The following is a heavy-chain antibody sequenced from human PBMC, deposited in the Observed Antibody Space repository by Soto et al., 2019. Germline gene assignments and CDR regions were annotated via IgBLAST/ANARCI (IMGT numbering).Heavy chain of an antibody. Sequence: PGASVKVSCKASGYTFTGYYMHWVRQAPGQGLEWMGWINPNSGGTNYAQKFQGRVTMTRDTSISTAYMELSRLRSDDTAVYYCARSELRFLEWLLAINYYYGMDVWGQGTTVTVSS. D-gene: IGHD3-3*01. J-gene: IGHJ6*02. V-gene: IGHV1-2*02. CDR2: INPNSGGT. CDR3: ARSELRFLEWLLAINYYYGMDV. CDR1: GYTFTGYY.